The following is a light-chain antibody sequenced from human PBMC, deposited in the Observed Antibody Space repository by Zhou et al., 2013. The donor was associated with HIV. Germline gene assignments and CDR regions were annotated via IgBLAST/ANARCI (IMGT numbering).Light chain of an antibody. CDR1: QSIMTY. CDR2: GAS. Sequence: DIQMTQSPSSLSASVGDRVTITCRASQSIMTYLNWYQQQPGKAPKLLVYGASNLQTGVPSRFSGSRSGTDFTFTISSLQPEDIATYYCQQLNSYLPITFGQGTRLEIK. J-gene: IGKJ5*01. V-gene: IGKV1-33*01. CDR3: QQLNSYLPIT.